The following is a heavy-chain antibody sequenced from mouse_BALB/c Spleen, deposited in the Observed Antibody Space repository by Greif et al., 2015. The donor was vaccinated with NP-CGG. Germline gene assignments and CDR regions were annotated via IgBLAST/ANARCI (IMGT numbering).Heavy chain of an antibody. V-gene: IGHV14-3*02. J-gene: IGHJ2*01. CDR2: IDPANGNT. CDR1: GFNIKDTY. D-gene: IGHD1-1*01. CDR3: AAITTTGY. Sequence: VQLKQSGAELVKPGASVKLSCTASGFNIKDTYMHWVKQRPEQGLEWIGRIDPANGNTKYDPKFQGKATITADTSSNTAYLQLSSLTSEDTAVYYCAAITTTGYWGQGTTLTVSS.